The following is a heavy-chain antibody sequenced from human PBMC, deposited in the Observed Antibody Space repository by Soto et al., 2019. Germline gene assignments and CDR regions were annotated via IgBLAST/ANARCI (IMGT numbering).Heavy chain of an antibody. Sequence: QVQLVQSGAEEKKPGASVKVSCKASGYTFTSYAMHWVRQAPGQRLEWMGWINAGNGNTKYSQKFQGRVTITRDTSASTAYMDLSILRSEDTAVYYCARSSGYYLIDDYWGQGTLVTVSS. CDR3: ARSSGYYLIDDY. V-gene: IGHV1-3*05. J-gene: IGHJ4*02. D-gene: IGHD3-22*01. CDR1: GYTFTSYA. CDR2: INAGNGNT.